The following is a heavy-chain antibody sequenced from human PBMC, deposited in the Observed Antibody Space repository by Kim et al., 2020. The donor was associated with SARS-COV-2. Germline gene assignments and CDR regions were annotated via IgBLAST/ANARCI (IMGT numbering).Heavy chain of an antibody. CDR3: AKNYYDTTANY. CDR2: ITYDGSYT. CDR1: GFTFSAYS. V-gene: IGHV3-30*04. D-gene: IGHD3-22*01. Sequence: GGSLRLSCVASGFTFSAYSMQWVRQAPGKGLEWLAVITYDGSYTYYADSVKGRFTISRDNSKNTLFLQMNSLRAEDTAVYYCAKNYYDTTANYWGQGTLVTVSS. J-gene: IGHJ4*02.